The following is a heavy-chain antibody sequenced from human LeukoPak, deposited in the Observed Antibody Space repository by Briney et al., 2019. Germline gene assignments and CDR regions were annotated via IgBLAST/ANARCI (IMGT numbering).Heavy chain of an antibody. V-gene: IGHV1-3*01. CDR1: GYTFTSYA. J-gene: IGHJ6*02. Sequence: ASVKVSCKASGYTFTSYAMHWVRQAPGQRLEWMGWINAGNGNTKYSQKFQGRVTITRDTSASTAYMELSSLRSEDTAVYYCARDGYYDIWSGYYYGMDVWGQGTTVTVSS. CDR3: ARDGYYDIWSGYYYGMDV. D-gene: IGHD3-3*01. CDR2: INAGNGNT.